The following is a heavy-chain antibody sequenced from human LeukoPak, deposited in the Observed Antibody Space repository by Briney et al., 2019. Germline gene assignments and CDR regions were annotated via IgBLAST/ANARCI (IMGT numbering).Heavy chain of an antibody. CDR3: ARFVFSPETYYYYGMDV. CDR1: GGTFSSYA. Sequence: GASVKVSYKASGGTFSSYAISWVRQAPGQGLEWMGGIIPIFGTANYAQKFQGRVTITADESTSTAYMELSSLGSEDTAVYYCARFVFSPETYYYYGMDVWGQGTTVTVSS. CDR2: IIPIFGTA. V-gene: IGHV1-69*13. D-gene: IGHD1-14*01. J-gene: IGHJ6*02.